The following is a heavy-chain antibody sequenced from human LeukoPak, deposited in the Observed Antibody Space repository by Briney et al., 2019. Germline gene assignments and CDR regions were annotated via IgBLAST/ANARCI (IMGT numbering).Heavy chain of an antibody. J-gene: IGHJ3*01. Sequence: GGSLRLSCAVSGFTFSGFWMSWSRQAPGKGLEWVASINSDGSEGYYADVVKGRFTISRDNAKNSLYLQINSLRAEDTAVYYCARSSYNSSSSVWGQGTMVTVSS. CDR2: INSDGSEG. CDR1: GFTFSGFW. V-gene: IGHV3-7*03. D-gene: IGHD6-6*01. CDR3: ARSSYNSSSSV.